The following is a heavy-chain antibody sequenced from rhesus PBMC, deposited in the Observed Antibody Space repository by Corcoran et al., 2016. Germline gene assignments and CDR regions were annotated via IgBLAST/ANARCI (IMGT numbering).Heavy chain of an antibody. CDR2: IAGSGGNT. V-gene: IGHV4-173*01. D-gene: IGHD1-44*01. CDR1: GGSISRNY. CDR3: ARVFRAGIYLGY. J-gene: IGHJ4*01. Sequence: QLQLQESGPGLVKPSETLSLTCAVSGGSISRNYWSWISQPPGKGLEWIGRIAGSGGNTDYNPSLKSRVTISTDTSKNQFSLKLRSVTAADTAVYYCARVFRAGIYLGYWGQGVLVTVSS.